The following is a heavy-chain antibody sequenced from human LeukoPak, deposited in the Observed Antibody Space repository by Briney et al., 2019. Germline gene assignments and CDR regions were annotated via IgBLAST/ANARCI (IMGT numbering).Heavy chain of an antibody. CDR3: SKDLGVRWLQSPSGVFDY. J-gene: IGHJ4*02. Sequence: GGSLRLSCAASGFNFSGDSMRWVRQAPGQGLELISSISGGGGSTYYADSVKGRVTISRDNSKSTVYLQMSSLRAEDTAVYYCSKDLGVRWLQSPSGVFDYWGQGTPVTVSS. D-gene: IGHD5-24*01. CDR2: ISGGGGST. CDR1: GFNFSGDS. V-gene: IGHV3-23*01.